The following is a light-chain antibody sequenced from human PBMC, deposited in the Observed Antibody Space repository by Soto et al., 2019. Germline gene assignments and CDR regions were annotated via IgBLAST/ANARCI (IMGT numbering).Light chain of an antibody. CDR1: QDINIY. V-gene: IGKV1-27*01. J-gene: IGKJ4*01. CDR2: AAS. CDR3: QKYDGAPLT. Sequence: DIQMTQSPSSLSASVGDRVTITCRAGQDINIYLAWYRQKPGKVPKLLISAASTLQSGVPSRFSVSGSGTDFTLTISSLQPEDVATYYCQKYDGAPLTLGGGTKVEIK.